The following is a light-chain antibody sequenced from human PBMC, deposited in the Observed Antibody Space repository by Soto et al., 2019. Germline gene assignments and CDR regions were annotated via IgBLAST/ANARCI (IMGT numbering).Light chain of an antibody. J-gene: IGLJ3*02. V-gene: IGLV2-14*01. CDR1: SSDIGAYDY. CDR2: EVS. Sequence: QSALTQPASLSGSPGQSITISCTGTSSDIGAYDYVSWFQQHPGKAPKLMISEVSNRPSGVSNRFSGSKSGNSASLTISELQAEDEADYYCTSFTTISTWVFGGGTKLTVL. CDR3: TSFTTISTWV.